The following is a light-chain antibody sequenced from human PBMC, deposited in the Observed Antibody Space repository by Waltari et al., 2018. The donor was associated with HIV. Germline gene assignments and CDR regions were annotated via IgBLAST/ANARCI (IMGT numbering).Light chain of an antibody. CDR2: EDV. V-gene: IGLV3-1*01. CDR1: DVTYKT. Sequence: SDVVTETSGPSVSPGQMASMTGAGEDVTYKTVRGYQQRPGQSPSLVLYEDVKRPSGIPERFSGSNSGNTATLTISGTQVTDDADYYCQVCDSSPGTVVFGGGTKLTVL. J-gene: IGLJ2*01. CDR3: QVCDSSPGTVV.